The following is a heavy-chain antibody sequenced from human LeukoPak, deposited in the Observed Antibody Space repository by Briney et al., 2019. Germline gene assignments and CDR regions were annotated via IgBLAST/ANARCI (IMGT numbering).Heavy chain of an antibody. J-gene: IGHJ5*02. CDR2: ISSSSSTI. Sequence: GGSLRLSCAASGFTFSSYSMNWVRQAPGKGLEWVSYISSSSSTIYYADSVKGRFTISRDNAKNSLYLQMNSLRAEDTAVYYCARDFTMIVKRFDPWGQGTLVTVSS. V-gene: IGHV3-48*04. D-gene: IGHD3-22*01. CDR3: ARDFTMIVKRFDP. CDR1: GFTFSSYS.